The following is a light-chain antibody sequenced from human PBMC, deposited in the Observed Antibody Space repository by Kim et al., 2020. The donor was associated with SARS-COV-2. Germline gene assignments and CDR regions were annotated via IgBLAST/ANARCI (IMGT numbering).Light chain of an antibody. V-gene: IGLV3-19*01. CDR1: SLRSYY. CDR3: NSRDSSGNQV. Sequence: SSELTQDPAVSVALGQTVRITCQGDSLRSYYASWYQQKPGQAPVLVIYGKNNRPSGIPDRFSGSSSENTASLTITGAQAEDEADYYCNSRDSSGNQVFGGGTQLTVL. J-gene: IGLJ2*01. CDR2: GKN.